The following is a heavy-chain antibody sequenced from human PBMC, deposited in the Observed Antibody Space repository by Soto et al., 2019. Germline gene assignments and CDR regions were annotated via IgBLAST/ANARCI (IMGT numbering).Heavy chain of an antibody. J-gene: IGHJ4*02. CDR2: ISYDGSET. V-gene: IGHV3-30*18. CDR1: GFIFKNFG. Sequence: QVQLVESGGGVVQPGRSLRLSCAASGFIFKNFGMHWVRQAPGEGLEWLTVISYDGSETYYAESLKGRFTVSRDKSKNPVYLQMNSLRVEDTALYYCAKDPSAGCGGDCPLDSWGQGTPVTVSS. CDR3: AKDPSAGCGGDCPLDS. D-gene: IGHD2-21*02.